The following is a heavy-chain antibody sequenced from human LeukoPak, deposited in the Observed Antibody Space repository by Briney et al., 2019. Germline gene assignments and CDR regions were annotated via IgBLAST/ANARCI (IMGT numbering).Heavy chain of an antibody. CDR3: ARPSADIDV. V-gene: IGHV3-30*03. CDR2: ISYDGSNK. Sequence: QPGRSLRLSCAASGFTFSSYGMHWVRQAPGKGLEWVAVISYDGSNKYYADSVKGRFTISRDNSKNTLYLQMNSLRAEDTAVYYCARPSADIDVWGKGTTVTVSS. D-gene: IGHD2-2*01. J-gene: IGHJ6*03. CDR1: GFTFSSYG.